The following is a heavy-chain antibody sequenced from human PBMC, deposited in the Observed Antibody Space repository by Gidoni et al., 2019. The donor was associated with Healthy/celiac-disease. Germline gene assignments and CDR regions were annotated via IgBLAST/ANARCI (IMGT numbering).Heavy chain of an antibody. Sequence: QVQLQESGPGLVKPSETLSLTCTVSGGSISSYYWSWIQQPAGKGLEWIGRIYTSGSTNYNPSLKSRVTMSVDTSKNQFSLKLSSVTAADTAVYYCARFFGELSPHYYYGMDVWGQGTTVTVSS. CDR3: ARFFGELSPHYYYGMDV. V-gene: IGHV4-4*07. CDR2: IYTSGST. D-gene: IGHD3-10*01. J-gene: IGHJ6*02. CDR1: GGSISSYY.